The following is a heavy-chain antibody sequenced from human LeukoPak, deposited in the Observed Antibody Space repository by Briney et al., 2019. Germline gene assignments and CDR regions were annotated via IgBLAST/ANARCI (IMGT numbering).Heavy chain of an antibody. Sequence: GGTLRLSCAASGFTFSSSAMSWVRQAPGKGLEWVSAISNNGGYTYYADSVQGRFTISRDNSKSTLCLQMNSLRAEDTAVYYCAKQLGYCSDGSCYSPYWGQGTLVTVSS. CDR3: AKQLGYCSDGSCYSPY. J-gene: IGHJ4*02. CDR1: GFTFSSSA. CDR2: ISNNGGYT. D-gene: IGHD2-15*01. V-gene: IGHV3-23*01.